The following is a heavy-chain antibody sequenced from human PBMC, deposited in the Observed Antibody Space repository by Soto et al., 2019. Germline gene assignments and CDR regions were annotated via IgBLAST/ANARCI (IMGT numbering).Heavy chain of an antibody. CDR3: ARGEADIVATLLHYYYGMDV. CDR2: IIPIFGTA. CDR1: GGTFSSYA. Sequence: ASVKVSCKASGGTFSSYAISWVRQAPGQGLEWMGGIIPIFGTANYAQKFQGRVTITADESTSTAYMELSSLRSEDTAVYYCARGEADIVATLLHYYYGMDVWGQGTTVTVSS. D-gene: IGHD5-12*01. J-gene: IGHJ6*02. V-gene: IGHV1-69*13.